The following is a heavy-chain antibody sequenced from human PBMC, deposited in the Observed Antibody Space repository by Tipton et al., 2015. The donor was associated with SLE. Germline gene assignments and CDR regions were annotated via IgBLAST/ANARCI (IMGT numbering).Heavy chain of an antibody. J-gene: IGHJ4*02. V-gene: IGHV4-59*11. CDR1: GDSIISHY. Sequence: TLSLTCSVSGDSIISHYWTWFRQPPEKGLEWIGSIYYRGSTNYNPSLKGRVTMSVDTSKNQFSLSVNSVTAADTAVYYCARSMLTTKRVFDYWGQGTLVTVSS. D-gene: IGHD3-16*01. CDR3: ARSMLTTKRVFDY. CDR2: IYYRGST.